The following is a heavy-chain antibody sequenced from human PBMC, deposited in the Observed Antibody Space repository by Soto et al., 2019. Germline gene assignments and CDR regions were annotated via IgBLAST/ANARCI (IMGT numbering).Heavy chain of an antibody. D-gene: IGHD2-8*01. CDR1: GFSFGNYV. Sequence: VGSLRLSCAASGFSFGNYVMNWVRQAPGKGLEWVSGISDSGGSSSSADSAKGRFTVSRDNSKNPLSLQMASLTADDTAVYDGDNGGDSWGVYVNPGGRGALVTVSS. J-gene: IGHJ1*01. CDR2: ISDSGGSS. V-gene: IGHV3-23*01. CDR3: DNGGDSWGVYVNP.